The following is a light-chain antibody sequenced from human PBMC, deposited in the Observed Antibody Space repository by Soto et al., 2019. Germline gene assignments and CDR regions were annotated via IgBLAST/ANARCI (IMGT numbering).Light chain of an antibody. CDR2: EAS. V-gene: IGKV1-5*01. CDR1: QSVNSF. J-gene: IGKJ1*01. Sequence: DIQMTQFPSTLSGSAGDRATITWRASQSVNSFFAWYQQRPGKAPRLLMYEASTLATGFPSRFSGTGSGTEFTLTISRPQPDAFATYYCQQSKLRTFGQGTQVDIK. CDR3: QQSKLRT.